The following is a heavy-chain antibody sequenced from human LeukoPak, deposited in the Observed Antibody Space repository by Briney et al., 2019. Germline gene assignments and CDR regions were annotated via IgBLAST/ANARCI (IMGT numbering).Heavy chain of an antibody. V-gene: IGHV4-34*01. CDR2: INHSGST. CDR1: GGSFSGYY. Sequence: SETLSLTCAVYGGSFSGYYWSWIRQPPGKGLEWIGEINHSGSTNYNPSLKSRVTISVDTSKNQFSLKLSSVTAADTAVYYCARLPQFIYDFWSGSYYYYGMDVWGQGTTVTVSS. J-gene: IGHJ6*02. CDR3: ARLPQFIYDFWSGSYYYYGMDV. D-gene: IGHD3-3*01.